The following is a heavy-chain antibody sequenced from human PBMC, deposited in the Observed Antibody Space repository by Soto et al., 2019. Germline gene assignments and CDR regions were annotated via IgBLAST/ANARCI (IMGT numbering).Heavy chain of an antibody. J-gene: IGHJ4*02. D-gene: IGHD2-15*01. CDR3: AKDRYCSGGSCYPACYFDY. V-gene: IGHV3-23*01. Sequence: EVQLLESGGGLVQPGGSLRLSCAASGFTFSSYAMSWVRQAPGKGLEWVSAISGSGGSTYYADSVKGRFTISRDNSKNTLYLQMNSLRAEDTAVYYCAKDRYCSGGSCYPACYFDYWGQGTLVTVSS. CDR2: ISGSGGST. CDR1: GFTFSSYA.